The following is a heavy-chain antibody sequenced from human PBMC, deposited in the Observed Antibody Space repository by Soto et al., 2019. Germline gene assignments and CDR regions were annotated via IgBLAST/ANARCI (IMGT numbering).Heavy chain of an antibody. CDR3: AKSRGFSQGD. J-gene: IGHJ4*02. Sequence: QVQLQESGPGLVKPSETLSLTCVVSGGSISSDSWWSWVRQSPEKGLEWIGEIHDGGTTHYNPSPGGXPXVXXDKSKNRLSLKLDSVAAAGTAVYYCAKSRGFSQGDWGQGTLVTVSA. V-gene: IGHV4-4*02. CDR1: GGSISSDSW. CDR2: IHDGGTT. D-gene: IGHD5-18*01.